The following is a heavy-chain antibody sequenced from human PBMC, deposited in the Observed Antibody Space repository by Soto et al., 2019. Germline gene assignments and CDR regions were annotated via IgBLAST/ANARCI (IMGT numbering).Heavy chain of an antibody. CDR2: ISSNGGST. CDR1: GFTFSSYA. V-gene: IGHV3-64D*06. CDR3: VKDFLPSNLPGIAVAGTERNPML. J-gene: IGHJ4*02. D-gene: IGHD6-19*01. Sequence: PGGSLRLSCSASGFTFSSYAMHWVRQAPGKGLEYVSAISSNGGSTYYADSVKGRFTISRDNSKNTLYLQMSSLRAEDTAVYYCVKDFLPSNLPGIAVAGTERNPMLWGQGTLVTVSS.